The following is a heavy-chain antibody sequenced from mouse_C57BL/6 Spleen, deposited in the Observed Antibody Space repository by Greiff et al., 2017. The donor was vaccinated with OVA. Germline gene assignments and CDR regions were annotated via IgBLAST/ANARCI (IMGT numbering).Heavy chain of an antibody. CDR3: ARSRSYDYDRWYFDV. Sequence: VQLQQSGAELARPGASVKLSCKASGYTFTSYGISWVKQRTGQGLEWIGEIYPRSGNTYYNEKFKGKATLTADKSSSTAYMEIRSLTSEDSAVYFCARSRSYDYDRWYFDVWGTGTTVTVSS. CDR1: GYTFTSYG. CDR2: IYPRSGNT. V-gene: IGHV1-81*01. J-gene: IGHJ1*03. D-gene: IGHD2-4*01.